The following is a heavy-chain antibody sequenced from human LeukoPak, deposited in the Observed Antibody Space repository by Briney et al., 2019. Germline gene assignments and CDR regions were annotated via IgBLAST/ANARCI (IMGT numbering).Heavy chain of an antibody. Sequence: ASVKVSCKASGYTFTGYYMHWVRQAPGQGLEWMGWINPNSGGTNYAQKFQGRVTMTRDTSISTAYMELSRLRSDDTAVYYCASLVVPAAIVGYYYYGMDVWGQGTTVTVSS. V-gene: IGHV1-2*02. J-gene: IGHJ6*02. CDR3: ASLVVPAAIVGYYYYGMDV. D-gene: IGHD2-2*01. CDR2: INPNSGGT. CDR1: GYTFTGYY.